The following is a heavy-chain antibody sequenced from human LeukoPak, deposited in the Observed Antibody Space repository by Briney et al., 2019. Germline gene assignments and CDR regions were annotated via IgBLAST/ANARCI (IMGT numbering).Heavy chain of an antibody. CDR2: INPNGINT. Sequence: ASVKVSCKSSGYTFISYAMHWVRQAPGQGLEWMGIINPNGINTNYAQNFQGRVTMTRDMSTNTIYMELSSLRSEDTAVYYCARGPHIRTYDRDNWFDPWGQGTLVTVSS. D-gene: IGHD3-3*01. CDR3: ARGPHIRTYDRDNWFDP. CDR1: GYTFISYA. V-gene: IGHV1-46*01. J-gene: IGHJ5*02.